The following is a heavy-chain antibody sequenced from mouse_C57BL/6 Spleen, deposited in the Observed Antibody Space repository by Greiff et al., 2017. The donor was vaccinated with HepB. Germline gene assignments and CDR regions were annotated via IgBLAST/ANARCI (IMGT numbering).Heavy chain of an antibody. CDR3: ARSVYYGRSDWYFDV. J-gene: IGHJ1*03. CDR1: GYTFTSYW. Sequence: VQLQQSGAELAQPGASVKLSCKASGYTFTSYWMHWVKRRPGQGLEWIGYINPSSGYTKYNQKFKDKATLTADKSSSTAYMQLSSLTYEDSAVDYCARSVYYGRSDWYFDVVGTGTTVTVSS. D-gene: IGHD1-1*01. CDR2: INPSSGYT. V-gene: IGHV1-7*01.